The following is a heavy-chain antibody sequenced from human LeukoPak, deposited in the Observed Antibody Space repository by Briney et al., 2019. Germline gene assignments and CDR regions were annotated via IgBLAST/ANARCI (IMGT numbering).Heavy chain of an antibody. CDR3: ARDGIQLEPGSYL. D-gene: IGHD1-1*01. CDR2: IKQDESEK. CDR1: GFTFSTYA. V-gene: IGHV3-7*01. J-gene: IGHJ4*02. Sequence: PGGSLRLSCAASGFTFSTYAMHWVRQAPGKGLEWVANIKQDESEKFYVDFVRGRFTVSRDNAKNSLYLQMNDLRVEDTAVYYCARDGIQLEPGSYLWGQGTLATVSS.